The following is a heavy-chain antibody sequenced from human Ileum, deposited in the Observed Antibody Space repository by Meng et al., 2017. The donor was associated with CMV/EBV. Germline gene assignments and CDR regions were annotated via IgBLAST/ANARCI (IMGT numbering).Heavy chain of an antibody. D-gene: IGHD6-6*01. Sequence: GGSLRLSCVASGFTFSSYDMSWARQAPGKGLEWVSTITGSGGRTHYADSVKGRFTISRDNSKNTLYLQMNSLRAEDTAIYYCDASRYWGQGTHVTVS. J-gene: IGHJ4*02. CDR2: ITGSGGRT. CDR1: GFTFSSYD. V-gene: IGHV3-23*01. CDR3: DASRY.